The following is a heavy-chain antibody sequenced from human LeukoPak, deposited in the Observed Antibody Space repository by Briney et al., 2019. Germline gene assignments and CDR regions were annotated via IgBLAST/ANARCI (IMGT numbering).Heavy chain of an antibody. V-gene: IGHV6-1*01. J-gene: IGHJ4*02. Sequence: SQTLSLTCALPGDSVSSNSATCHSIRQSPSRGLEWLGRTYYRSKWSNDSAVSVKSRITINPDTSKNQFSLQLNSVTPEDTAIYYCVRDGGFVLDYWGQGTLGTVSS. CDR1: GDSVSSNSAT. CDR2: TYYRSKWSN. CDR3: VRDGGFVLDY. D-gene: IGHD2-15*01.